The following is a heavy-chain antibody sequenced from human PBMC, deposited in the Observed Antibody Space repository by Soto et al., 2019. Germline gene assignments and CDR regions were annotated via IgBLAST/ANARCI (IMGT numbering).Heavy chain of an antibody. CDR3: ARIFPYYDYIWGSYPFDP. CDR2: ISAYNGNT. Sequence: ASVKVSCKASGYTFTSYGISWVRQAPGQGLEWMGWISAYNGNTNYAQKLQGRVTMTTDTSTSTAYMELRSLRSDDTAVYYCARIFPYYDYIWGSYPFDPWGQGTLVTVSS. CDR1: GYTFTSYG. D-gene: IGHD3-16*01. V-gene: IGHV1-18*01. J-gene: IGHJ5*02.